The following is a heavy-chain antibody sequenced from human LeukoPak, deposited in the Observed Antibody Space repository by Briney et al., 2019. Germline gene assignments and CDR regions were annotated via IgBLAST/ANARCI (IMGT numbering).Heavy chain of an antibody. CDR2: IYYSGST. J-gene: IGHJ5*02. V-gene: IGHV4-39*01. Sequence: SETLSLTCTVSGGAMSSSSYYWGWIRQSPGKGLEWIGSIYYSGSTFYNPSLKSRFTISLDTSKNQFSLKLTSVSAADTAVYYCVRPNGGHTENWFDPWGQGTLVTVSS. CDR1: GGAMSSSSYY. D-gene: IGHD2-8*01. CDR3: VRPNGGHTENWFDP.